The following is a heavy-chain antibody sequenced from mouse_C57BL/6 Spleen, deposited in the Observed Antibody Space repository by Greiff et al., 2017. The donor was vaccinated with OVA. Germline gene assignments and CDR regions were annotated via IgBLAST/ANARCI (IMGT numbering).Heavy chain of an antibody. V-gene: IGHV5-15*01. J-gene: IGHJ4*01. CDR3: ARLLRDYAMDY. CDR2: ISNLAYSI. Sequence: DVMLVESGGGLVQPGGSLKLSCAASGFTFSDYGMAWVRQAPRKGPEWVAFISNLAYSIYYADTVTGRFTISRENAKNTLYLEMSSLRSEDTAMYYCARLLRDYAMDYWGQGTSVTVSS. D-gene: IGHD1-1*01. CDR1: GFTFSDYG.